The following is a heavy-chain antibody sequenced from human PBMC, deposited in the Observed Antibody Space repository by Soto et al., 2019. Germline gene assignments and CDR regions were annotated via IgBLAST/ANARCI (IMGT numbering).Heavy chain of an antibody. CDR1: GGSISSGDYY. J-gene: IGHJ4*02. CDR3: ARGRDGYNYYGY. V-gene: IGHV4-30-4*01. Sequence: LTLTCTVSGGSISSGDYYWSWIRQPPGKGLEWIGYIYYSGSTYYNPSLKSRVTISVDTSKNQFSLKLSSVTAADTAVYYCARGRDGYNYYGYWGQGTLVTV. CDR2: IYYSGST. D-gene: IGHD5-12*01.